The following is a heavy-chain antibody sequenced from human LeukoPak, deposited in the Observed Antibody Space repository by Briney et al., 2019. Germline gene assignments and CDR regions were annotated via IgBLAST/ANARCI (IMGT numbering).Heavy chain of an antibody. D-gene: IGHD3-10*01. CDR3: ARGFINMVRGLSYYGMDV. CDR2: ISHSGST. CDR1: GVSFSDYY. V-gene: IGHV4-34*01. J-gene: IGHJ6*04. Sequence: SGTLSLTCAGYGVSFSDYYWSWIRQPPGKGLEWIGEISHSGSTNYNPSLKSRVTISVDTSKNQFSLKLTTVTAADTAVYYCARGFINMVRGLSYYGMDVWGKGTTVAVSS.